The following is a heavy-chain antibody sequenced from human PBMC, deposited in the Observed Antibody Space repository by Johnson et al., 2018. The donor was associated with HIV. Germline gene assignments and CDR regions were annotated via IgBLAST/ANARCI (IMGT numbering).Heavy chain of an antibody. CDR2: INYQGGHT. D-gene: IGHD3-16*02. V-gene: IGHV3-25*04. CDR3: STDQAGDYVWGSYRYAFDI. J-gene: IGHJ3*02. Sequence: ETPLVAPRVALSNPACSPRLSCSASQFTPRCCYKNCVRQAPGNGLELVGQINYQGGHTNLIESAKDRFYTPRNNAKNTLHLKMNSLKTEDTAVYFCSTDQAGDYVWGSYRYAFDIWGQGTKVTVSS. CDR1: QFTPRCCY.